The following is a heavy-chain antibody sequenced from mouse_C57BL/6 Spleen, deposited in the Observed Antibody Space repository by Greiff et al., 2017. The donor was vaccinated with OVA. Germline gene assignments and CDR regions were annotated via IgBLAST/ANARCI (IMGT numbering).Heavy chain of an antibody. CDR3: ARPITTVVAKAMDY. V-gene: IGHV1-66*01. Sequence: QVQLKQSGPELVKPGASVKISCKASGYSFTSYYIHWVKQRPGQGLEWIGWIYPGSGNTKYNEKFKGKATLTADTSSSTAYMQLSSLTSEDSAVYYCARPITTVVAKAMDYWGQGTSVTVSS. D-gene: IGHD1-1*01. CDR2: IYPGSGNT. CDR1: GYSFTSYY. J-gene: IGHJ4*01.